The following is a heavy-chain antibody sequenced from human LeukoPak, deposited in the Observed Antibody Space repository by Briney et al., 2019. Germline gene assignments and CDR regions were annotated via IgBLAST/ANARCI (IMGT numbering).Heavy chain of an antibody. CDR1: GGSLSSGGYC. Sequence: SQTLSLTCAVSGGSLSSGGYCWSWLRQPPGRGLEWVGYIYYSGSTNYNPSRKSRVTISVDTSKNQFSLKLSSVTAADTAVFYCARGYYDSSGYILFDYRGQGTLVTVSS. D-gene: IGHD3-22*01. CDR2: IYYSGST. V-gene: IGHV4-61*08. CDR3: ARGYYDSSGYILFDY. J-gene: IGHJ4*02.